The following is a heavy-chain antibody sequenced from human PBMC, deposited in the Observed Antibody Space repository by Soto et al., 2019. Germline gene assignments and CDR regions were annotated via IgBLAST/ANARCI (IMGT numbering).Heavy chain of an antibody. CDR2: IKQDGSEK. D-gene: IGHD3-22*01. Sequence: PGGSLRLSCAASGFTFSSYWMSWVRQAPGKGLEWVANIKQDGSEKYYVDSVKGRFTISRDNAKNSLYLQMNSLGAEDTAVYYCASSSRAYYYDSSGSFDYWGQGTLVTVSS. CDR3: ASSSRAYYYDSSGSFDY. CDR1: GFTFSSYW. V-gene: IGHV3-7*03. J-gene: IGHJ4*02.